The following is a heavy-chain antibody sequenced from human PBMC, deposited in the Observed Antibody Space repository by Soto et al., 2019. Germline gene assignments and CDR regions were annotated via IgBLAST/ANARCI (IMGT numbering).Heavy chain of an antibody. D-gene: IGHD3-3*01. CDR1: GGTFSSYT. Sequence: QVQLVQSGAEVKKPGSSVKVSCKASGGTFSSYTISWVRQAPGQGLEWMGRIIPILGIANYAQKFQGRVTITEDKDTSTAYMELSSLRSEDTAVYYCASFTRMGMDVWGQGTTVTVSS. CDR3: ASFTRMGMDV. J-gene: IGHJ6*02. V-gene: IGHV1-69*02. CDR2: IIPILGIA.